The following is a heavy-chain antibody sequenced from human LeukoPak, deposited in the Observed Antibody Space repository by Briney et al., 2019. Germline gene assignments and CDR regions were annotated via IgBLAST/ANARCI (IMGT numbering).Heavy chain of an antibody. CDR2: IYPGDSDT. CDR1: GYRFTSYW. Sequence: GESLKISCKGSGYRFTSYWIGWVRQMPGKGLEWMGIIYPGDSDTRYSPSFQGQVTISADKSISTAYLQWSSLKASDTSMYYCARRQGMTTAYFDYWGQGTLVTVSS. V-gene: IGHV5-51*01. CDR3: ARRQGMTTAYFDY. J-gene: IGHJ4*02. D-gene: IGHD4-17*01.